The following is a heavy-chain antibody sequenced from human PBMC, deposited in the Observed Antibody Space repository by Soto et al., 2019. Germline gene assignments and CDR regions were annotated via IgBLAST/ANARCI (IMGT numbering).Heavy chain of an antibody. CDR2: INAGNGNT. CDR3: ASPYYYFWSRAFDI. CDR1: GYTFTSYA. J-gene: IGHJ3*02. D-gene: IGHD3-3*01. Sequence: ASVKVSFKASGYTFTSYAMHWGSQAPGQRLEWMGWINAGNGNTKYSQKFQGRVTITRDTSASTAYMELGSVKSEDRAVYCCASPYYYFWSRAFDIWGQGTMV. V-gene: IGHV1-3*01.